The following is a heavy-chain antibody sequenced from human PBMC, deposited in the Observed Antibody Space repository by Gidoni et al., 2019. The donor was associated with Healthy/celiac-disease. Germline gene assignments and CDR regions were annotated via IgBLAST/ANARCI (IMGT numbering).Heavy chain of an antibody. CDR1: GRSISSGSYY. Sequence: QVQLQESGPGLVKPSQTLSLTCTVSGRSISSGSYYCSWFQQPAGKGLEWIGRIYTSGSTNYNPSLKSRVTISVDTSKNQFSLKLSSVTAADTAVYYCARELLNAFDIWGQGTMVTVSS. D-gene: IGHD2-15*01. V-gene: IGHV4-61*02. CDR3: ARELLNAFDI. CDR2: IYTSGST. J-gene: IGHJ3*02.